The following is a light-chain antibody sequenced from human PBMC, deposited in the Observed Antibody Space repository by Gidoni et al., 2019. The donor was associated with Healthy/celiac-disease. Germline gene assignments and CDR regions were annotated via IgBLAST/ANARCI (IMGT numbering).Light chain of an antibody. V-gene: IGKV1-39*01. CDR3: QQSYSTPEVT. Sequence: DIQMTQSPSSLSASVGDRVTITCRASQSISSYLNWYQQKPGKAPKLLIYAASSLQSGVPSRFSGRGSGTYFTLTISSLQPEDFATYYCQQSYSTPEVTFGQGTRLEIK. CDR2: AAS. CDR1: QSISSY. J-gene: IGKJ5*01.